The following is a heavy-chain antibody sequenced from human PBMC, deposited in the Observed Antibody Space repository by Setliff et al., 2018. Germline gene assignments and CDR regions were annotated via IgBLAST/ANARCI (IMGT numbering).Heavy chain of an antibody. Sequence: GGSLRLSCAASGFTFSSCGMHWVRQAPGKGLEWVAVIWYDGSNKYYADSVKGRFTISRDNSKNTLFLQMNSLRAEDTAVYYCASRTISPAYSSSYPPNYWGQGTLVTVSS. CDR3: ASRTISPAYSSSYPPNY. CDR2: IWYDGSNK. J-gene: IGHJ4*02. V-gene: IGHV3-33*01. CDR1: GFTFSSCG. D-gene: IGHD6-13*01.